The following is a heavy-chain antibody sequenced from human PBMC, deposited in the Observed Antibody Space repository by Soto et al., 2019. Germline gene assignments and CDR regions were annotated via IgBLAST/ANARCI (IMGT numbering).Heavy chain of an antibody. J-gene: IGHJ4*02. CDR3: AREVSSFGSNHFDS. Sequence: KPSETLSLTCSVSGTSIRGYYWTWIRQPPGKGLEWIGYIYYTGTTKYNPSLKSRVTISVDTSKNQFSLRLNSVTAAVTAVYYCAREVSSFGSNHFDSWGQGALVTVSS. CDR2: IYYTGTT. CDR1: GTSIRGYY. V-gene: IGHV4-59*01. D-gene: IGHD3-10*01.